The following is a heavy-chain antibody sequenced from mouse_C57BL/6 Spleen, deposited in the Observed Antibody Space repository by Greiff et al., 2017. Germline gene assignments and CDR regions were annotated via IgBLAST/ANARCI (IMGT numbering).Heavy chain of an antibody. Sequence: EVKVVESGAELVRPGASVKLSCTASGFNIKDDYMHWVKQRPEQGLEWIGWIDPENGDTEYASKFQGKATITADTSSNTAYLQLSSLTSEDTAVYYCTNSSMDYWGQGTSVTVSS. CDR2: IDPENGDT. CDR3: TNSSMDY. V-gene: IGHV14-4*01. CDR1: GFNIKDDY. J-gene: IGHJ4*01.